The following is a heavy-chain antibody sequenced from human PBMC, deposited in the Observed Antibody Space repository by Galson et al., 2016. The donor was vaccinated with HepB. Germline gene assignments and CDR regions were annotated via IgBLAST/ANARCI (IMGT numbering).Heavy chain of an antibody. J-gene: IGHJ4*02. CDR2: ISSSSRYI. CDR3: ARGGPLEMSTILGFDY. D-gene: IGHD5-24*01. CDR1: GFTFSTYA. V-gene: IGHV3-21*01. Sequence: SLRLSCAASGFTFSTYAMNWVRQAPGRGLEWVSSISSSSRYIYYADSVKGRFTSSRDNAKNSLFLQMNSLRAEDTAVYYCARGGPLEMSTILGFDYWGQGTLATVSS.